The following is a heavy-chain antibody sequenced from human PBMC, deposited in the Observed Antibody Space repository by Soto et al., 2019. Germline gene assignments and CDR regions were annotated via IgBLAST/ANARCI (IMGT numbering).Heavy chain of an antibody. D-gene: IGHD3-10*01. CDR3: ARGVWFGELSYYFDY. Sequence: GGSLRLSCAASGFTFSSYWMSWVRQAPGKGLEWVANIKQDGSEKYYVDSVKGRFTISRDNAKNSLYLQMNSLRAEDTAVYYCARGVWFGELSYYFDYWGQGTLVTVSS. V-gene: IGHV3-7*04. CDR1: GFTFSSYW. J-gene: IGHJ4*02. CDR2: IKQDGSEK.